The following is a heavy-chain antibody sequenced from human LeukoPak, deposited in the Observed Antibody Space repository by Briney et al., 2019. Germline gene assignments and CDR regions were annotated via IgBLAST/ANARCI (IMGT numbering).Heavy chain of an antibody. J-gene: IGHJ4*02. CDR2: VSGAGGSA. V-gene: IGHV3-23*01. CDR3: ARNRGSGWQHYFDN. D-gene: IGHD6-19*01. CDR1: GFTFSGNA. Sequence: GGSLRLSCAASGFTFSGNAMSWVRQAPGTGLEWVSVVSGAGGSAYYADSVKGRFTISRDNSKNTLYLQLTSLRVEDTALYYCARNRGSGWQHYFDNWGQGIVVTVSS.